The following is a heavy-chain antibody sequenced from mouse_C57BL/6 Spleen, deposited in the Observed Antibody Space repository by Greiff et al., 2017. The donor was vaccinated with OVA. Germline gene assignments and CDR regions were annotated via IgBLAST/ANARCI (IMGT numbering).Heavy chain of an antibody. CDR1: GFTFSDYY. CDR2: INYDGSST. Sequence: EVNLVESEGGLVQPGSSMKLSCTASGFTFSDYYMAWVRQVPEKGLEWVANINYDGSSTYYLDSLKSRFIISRDNAKNILYLQMSSLKSEDTATYYCARPYYGSSFWYFDVWGTGTTVTVSS. D-gene: IGHD1-1*01. J-gene: IGHJ1*03. V-gene: IGHV5-16*01. CDR3: ARPYYGSSFWYFDV.